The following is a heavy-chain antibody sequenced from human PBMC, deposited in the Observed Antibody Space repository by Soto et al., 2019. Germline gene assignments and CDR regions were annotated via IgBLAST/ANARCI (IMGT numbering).Heavy chain of an antibody. V-gene: IGHV1-18*01. CDR3: ARKLGYCSSTSCYGWFDP. CDR2: ISAYNGNT. J-gene: IGHJ5*02. D-gene: IGHD2-2*01. CDR1: GYTFTSYG. Sequence: ASVKVSCKASGYTFTSYGISWVRQAPGQGLEWMGWISAYNGNTNYAQKLQGRVTTTTDTSTSTAYMELRSLRSDDTAVYYCARKLGYCSSTSCYGWFDPWGQGTLVTVSS.